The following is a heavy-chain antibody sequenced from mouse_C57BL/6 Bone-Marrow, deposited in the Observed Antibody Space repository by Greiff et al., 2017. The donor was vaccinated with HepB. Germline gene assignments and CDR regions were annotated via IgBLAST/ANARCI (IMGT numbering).Heavy chain of an antibody. D-gene: IGHD1-1*01. CDR2: IYPGRGST. CDR1: GYTFTSYW. V-gene: IGHV1-55*01. CDR3: ARGDYDGSYFGY. J-gene: IGHJ2*01. Sequence: QVQLQQPGAELVKPGASVKMSCKASGYTFTSYWITWVKQRPGQGLEWIGDIYPGRGSTNYNEKFKSKATLTVDTASSTAYMQLSSLTSEDSAVYYCARGDYDGSYFGYWGQGTTRTVSS.